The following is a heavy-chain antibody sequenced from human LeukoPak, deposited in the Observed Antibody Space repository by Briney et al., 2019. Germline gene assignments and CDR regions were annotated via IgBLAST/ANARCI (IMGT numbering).Heavy chain of an antibody. Sequence: ASVKVSCKASGYTFTRYYMHWVRQAPGQGLEWMGWINPNSGGTNYAQKFQGRVTMTRDTSISTAYMELSRLRSDDTAVYYCARASDYVWGSYRYSPFDIWGQGTMVTVSS. CDR1: GYTFTRYY. D-gene: IGHD3-16*02. CDR2: INPNSGGT. J-gene: IGHJ3*02. CDR3: ARASDYVWGSYRYSPFDI. V-gene: IGHV1-2*02.